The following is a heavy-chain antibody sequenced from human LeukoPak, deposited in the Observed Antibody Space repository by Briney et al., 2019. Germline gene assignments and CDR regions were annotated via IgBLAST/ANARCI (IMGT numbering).Heavy chain of an antibody. V-gene: IGHV4-59*01. CDR2: IYYSGST. D-gene: IGHD6-13*01. CDR3: ARSKAAARTIFDY. Sequence: SETLSLTCVVYGGSFSGYYWSWIRQPPGKGREWVGYIYYSGSTNYHPSLKSRVTIPVDTSKNQLSLKLSSVTAADPAVYYCARSKAAARTIFDYWGQGTLVTVSS. J-gene: IGHJ4*02. CDR1: GGSFSGYY.